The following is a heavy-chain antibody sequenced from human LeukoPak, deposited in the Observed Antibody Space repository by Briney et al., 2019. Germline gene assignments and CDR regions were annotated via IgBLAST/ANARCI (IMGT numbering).Heavy chain of an antibody. CDR3: AKDLRRVVRGVRDYYGMDV. CDR1: GFTFSSYG. J-gene: IGHJ6*02. CDR2: VSYDGSNK. Sequence: GGSLRLSCAASGFTFSSYGIHWVRQAPGKGLEWVAAVSYDGSNKFYADSVKGRFTISRDSSRNTLYLEMNSQSAEDTAVYYCAKDLRRVVRGVRDYYGMDVWGQGTTVTVYS. V-gene: IGHV3-30*18. D-gene: IGHD3-10*01.